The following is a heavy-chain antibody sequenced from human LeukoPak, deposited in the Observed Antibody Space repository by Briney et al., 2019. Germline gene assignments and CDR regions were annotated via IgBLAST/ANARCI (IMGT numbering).Heavy chain of an antibody. J-gene: IGHJ4*02. CDR3: AKEGYIEQWLVDY. V-gene: IGHV3-30*18. D-gene: IGHD6-19*01. CDR1: GFTFSSYG. Sequence: PGGSLRLSCAASGFTFSSYGMHWVRQAPGKGLEWVAVISYDGINKYYGDSVKGRFTISRENSKNTLHLQMNSLRAEDTAVYYCAKEGYIEQWLVDYWGQGTLVTVSS. CDR2: ISYDGINK.